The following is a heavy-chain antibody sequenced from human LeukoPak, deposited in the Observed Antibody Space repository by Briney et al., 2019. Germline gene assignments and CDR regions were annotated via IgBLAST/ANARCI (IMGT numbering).Heavy chain of an antibody. CDR2: IRYDGSNK. J-gene: IGHJ5*02. V-gene: IGHV3-30*02. Sequence: TGGSLRLSCAASGFTFSSYGMHWVRQAPGKGLEWVAFIRYDGSNKYYADSVKGRFTISRDNSKNTLYLQMNSLRAEDTAVYYCAKDAVDTAIPSRFDPWGQGTLVTVSS. D-gene: IGHD5-18*01. CDR3: AKDAVDTAIPSRFDP. CDR1: GFTFSSYG.